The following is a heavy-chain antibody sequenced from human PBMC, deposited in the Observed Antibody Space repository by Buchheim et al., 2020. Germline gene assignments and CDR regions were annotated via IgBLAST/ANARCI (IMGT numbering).Heavy chain of an antibody. Sequence: VQLVESGGGVVQPGRSLRLSCAASGFTFSSYWMSWVRQAPGKGLEWVANIKQDGSEKYYVDSVKGRFTISRDNAKNSLYLQMNSLRAEDTAVYYCARDLLTIFGVVTSPYGMDVWGQGTT. CDR2: IKQDGSEK. J-gene: IGHJ6*02. CDR1: GFTFSSYW. V-gene: IGHV3-7*01. D-gene: IGHD3-3*01. CDR3: ARDLLTIFGVVTSPYGMDV.